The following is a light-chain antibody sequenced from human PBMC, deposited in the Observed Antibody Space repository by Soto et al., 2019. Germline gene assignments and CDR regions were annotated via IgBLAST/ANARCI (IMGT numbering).Light chain of an antibody. V-gene: IGKV1-39*01. CDR1: QSIRTS. CDR3: QENSSTPFT. CDR2: GIS. Sequence: DIQLTQSPSSLSASVGDRVTISCRASQSIRTSFNWYQQRPGKAPKLLIFGISSLHSGVPSRFSGSGSGTDFTLTITNLQPEDFATYYCQENSSTPFTFGQGTRLEIK. J-gene: IGKJ5*01.